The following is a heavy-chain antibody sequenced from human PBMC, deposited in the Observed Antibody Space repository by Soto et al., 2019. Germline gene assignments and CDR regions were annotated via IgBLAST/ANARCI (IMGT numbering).Heavy chain of an antibody. CDR2: ISSTTNYI. J-gene: IGHJ4*02. CDR3: ARESEDLTSNFDY. V-gene: IGHV3-21*06. CDR1: VFTFTRYS. Sequence: GSLRRSCAASVFTFTRYSMNWVRQAPGKGLEWVSSISSTTNYIYYGDSMKGRFTISRDNAKNSLYLEMNSLRAEDTAVYYCARESEDLTSNFDYWGQGTLVTVSS.